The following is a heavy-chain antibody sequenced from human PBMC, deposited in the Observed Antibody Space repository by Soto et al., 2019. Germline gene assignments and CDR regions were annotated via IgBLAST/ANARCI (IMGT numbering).Heavy chain of an antibody. Sequence: QVQLVQSGAEVKKPGASVKVSCQASGYTFTNYGISGVRQAPGQGLEWMGWVRTDNGNTHAARKLQGRVTMTTDTSTSTAYMEVRSLRSDDTAMYYCARDGLGGAAAGISYYHHCLGVWGQGTTVTVSS. D-gene: IGHD6-13*01. CDR2: VRTDNGNT. CDR1: GYTFTNYG. J-gene: IGHJ6*02. CDR3: ARDGLGGAAAGISYYHHCLGV. V-gene: IGHV1-18*01.